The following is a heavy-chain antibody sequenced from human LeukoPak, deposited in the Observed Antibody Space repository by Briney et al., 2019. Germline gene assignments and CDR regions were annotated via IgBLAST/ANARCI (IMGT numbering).Heavy chain of an antibody. CDR2: IRYDGSNK. V-gene: IGHV3-30*02. CDR1: GFTFSSYG. D-gene: IGHD5-18*01. CDR3: AKDQVDTAMALPSV. Sequence: PGGSLRLSCAASGFTFSSYGMHWVRQAPGKGLEWVAFIRYDGSNKYYADSVKGRFTISRDNSKNTPYLQMNSLRAEDTAVYYCAKDQVDTAMALPSVWGQGTLVTVSS. J-gene: IGHJ4*02.